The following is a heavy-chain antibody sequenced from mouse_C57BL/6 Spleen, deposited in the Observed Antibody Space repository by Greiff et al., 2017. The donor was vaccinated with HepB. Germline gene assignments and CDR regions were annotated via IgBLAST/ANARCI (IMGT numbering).Heavy chain of an antibody. V-gene: IGHV3-6*01. CDR3: AGRNYYGRSY. D-gene: IGHD1-1*01. CDR1: GYSITSGYY. Sequence: DVKLQESGPGLVKPSQSLSLTCSVTGYSITSGYYWNWIRQFPGNKLEWMGYISYDGSNNYNPSLKNRISITRDTSKNQFFLKLNSVTTEDTATYYCAGRNYYGRSYWGQGTTLTVSS. J-gene: IGHJ2*01. CDR2: ISYDGSN.